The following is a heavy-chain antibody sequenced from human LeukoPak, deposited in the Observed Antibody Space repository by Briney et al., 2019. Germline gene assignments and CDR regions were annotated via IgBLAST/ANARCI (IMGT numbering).Heavy chain of an antibody. D-gene: IGHD2-15*01. CDR1: GFTFSSYG. Sequence: PGGSLRLSCAASGFTFSSYGMHWVRQAPGKGLEWVAVIWYDGSNTYYADSVKGRFTISRDNSKNTLYLQMKSLRAEDTAVYYCARIGYCSGGSCYWVYFDYWGQGTLVTVSS. V-gene: IGHV3-33*01. CDR3: ARIGYCSGGSCYWVYFDY. CDR2: IWYDGSNT. J-gene: IGHJ4*02.